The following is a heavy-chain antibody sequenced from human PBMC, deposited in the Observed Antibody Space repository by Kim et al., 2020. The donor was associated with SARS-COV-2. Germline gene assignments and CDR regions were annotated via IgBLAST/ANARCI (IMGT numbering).Heavy chain of an antibody. Sequence: GGSLRLSCTASGLTFDNSAINWVRQTPGKGLEWVAVISFDGRNKDYADPVKGRFTISRDNSRSTLYLEMNSLRVEDTALYYCARRNYYESITLSDYYNGMDVCGHGTTVTASS. D-gene: IGHD3-22*01. CDR3: ARRNYYESITLSDYYNGMDV. J-gene: IGHJ6*02. V-gene: IGHV3-30*03. CDR1: GLTFDNSA. CDR2: ISFDGRNK.